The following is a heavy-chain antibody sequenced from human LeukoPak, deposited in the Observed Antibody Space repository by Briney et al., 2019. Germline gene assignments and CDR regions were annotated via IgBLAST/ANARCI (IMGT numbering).Heavy chain of an antibody. Sequence: GSLRLSCAASGFTFSSYAMSWVRQAPGKGLEWVSAISGSGGSTYYADSVKGRFTISRDNSKNTLYLQMNSLRAEDTAVYYCANYYDSSGYYYIDYWGQGTLVTVSS. V-gene: IGHV3-23*01. D-gene: IGHD3-22*01. CDR1: GFTFSSYA. CDR3: ANYYDSSGYYYIDY. J-gene: IGHJ4*02. CDR2: ISGSGGST.